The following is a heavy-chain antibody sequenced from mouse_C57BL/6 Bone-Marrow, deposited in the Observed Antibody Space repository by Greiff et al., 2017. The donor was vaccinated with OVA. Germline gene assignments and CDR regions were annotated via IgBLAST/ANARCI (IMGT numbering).Heavy chain of an antibody. V-gene: IGHV1-82*01. CDR2: IYPGDGDT. J-gene: IGHJ4*01. Sequence: VQVVESGPELVKPGASVKISCKASGYAFSSSWMNWVKQRPGKGLEWIGRIYPGDGDTNYNGKFKGKATLTADKSSSTAYMQLSSLTSEDSAVYFCARGESNYAMDYWGQGTSVTVSS. D-gene: IGHD5-1*01. CDR1: GYAFSSSW. CDR3: ARGESNYAMDY.